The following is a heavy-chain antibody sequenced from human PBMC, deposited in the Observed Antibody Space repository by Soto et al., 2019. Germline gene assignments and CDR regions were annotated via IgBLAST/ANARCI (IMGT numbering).Heavy chain of an antibody. Sequence: SETLSLTCTVSGGSISSGGYYWSWIRQHPGKGLEWIGYIYYSGSTYYNPSLKSRVTISVDTSKNQFSLKLSSVTAADTAVYYCARVTREYSSSWFRGVRWFDPWGQGTLVTVSS. CDR2: IYYSGST. J-gene: IGHJ5*02. CDR1: GGSISSGGYY. V-gene: IGHV4-31*03. CDR3: ARVTREYSSSWFRGVRWFDP. D-gene: IGHD6-13*01.